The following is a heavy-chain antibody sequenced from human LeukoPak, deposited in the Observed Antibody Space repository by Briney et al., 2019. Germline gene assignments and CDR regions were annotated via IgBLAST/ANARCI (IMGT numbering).Heavy chain of an antibody. J-gene: IGHJ4*02. CDR2: IYHSGST. CDR3: ARSSGSYWY. Sequence: SETLSLTCTVSGYSISSGYYWGWIRQPPGKGLEWIGSIYHSGSTYYNPSLKSRVTISVDTSKNQFSLNLNSVTAADTAVYYCARSSGSYWYWGQGILVTVSS. V-gene: IGHV4-38-2*02. CDR1: GYSISSGYY. D-gene: IGHD1-26*01.